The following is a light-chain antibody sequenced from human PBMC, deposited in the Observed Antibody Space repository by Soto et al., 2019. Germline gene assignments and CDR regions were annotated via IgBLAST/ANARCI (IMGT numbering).Light chain of an antibody. CDR1: QSVRSY. CDR2: NVS. J-gene: IGKJ1*01. Sequence: EIVLTQSPATLSLSPWERATLSCRASQSVRSYLAWYTQKPGQAPRLLIHNVSNRDTRIPARFSGSGSGTEFTLTISSLQSEDFAVYYCQQYNNRWTFGQGTKVDIK. V-gene: IGKV3-11*01. CDR3: QQYNNRWT.